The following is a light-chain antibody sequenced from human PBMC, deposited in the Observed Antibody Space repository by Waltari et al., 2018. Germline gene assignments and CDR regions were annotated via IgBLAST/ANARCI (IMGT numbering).Light chain of an antibody. J-gene: IGKJ4*01. CDR1: QSVSSY. CDR3: QQRSYWLT. CDR2: DAS. Sequence: EIVLTQFPATLSLSPGERATLSCRASQSVSSYLAWYQQKPGQAPRLLIYDASNRATGIPARFSGSGSGTDFTLTISSLEPEDFAVYYCQQRSYWLTFGGGTKVEIK. V-gene: IGKV3-11*01.